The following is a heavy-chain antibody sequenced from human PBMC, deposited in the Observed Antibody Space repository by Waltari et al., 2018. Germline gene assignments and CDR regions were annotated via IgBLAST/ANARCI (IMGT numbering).Heavy chain of an antibody. D-gene: IGHD3-22*01. CDR1: GFTFSSYS. V-gene: IGHV3-21*01. CDR2: ISSSSSYI. CDR3: ARVSVNYYDSSGYFDY. J-gene: IGHJ4*02. Sequence: EVQLVESGGGLVKPGGSLRLSCAASGFTFSSYSMHWVGQAPGKGLEWVSSISSSSSYIYYADSVKGRFTISRDNAKNSLYLQMNSLRAEDTAVYYCARVSVNYYDSSGYFDYWGQGTLVTVSS.